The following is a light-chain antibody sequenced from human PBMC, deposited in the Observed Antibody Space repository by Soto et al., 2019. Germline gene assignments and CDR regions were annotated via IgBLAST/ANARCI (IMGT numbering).Light chain of an antibody. CDR2: WAS. V-gene: IGKV4-1*01. CDR1: QSVLYSSNNKNY. J-gene: IGKJ1*01. CDR3: QQYYSTLQT. Sequence: DIVMTQFPVSLAVSMGTSSTINCKSSQSVLYSSNNKNYLAWYQQKPGQPPKLLIYWASTRESGVPDRFSGSGSGTDFTLTISSLQAEDVAVYYCQQYYSTLQTFGQGTKVDIK.